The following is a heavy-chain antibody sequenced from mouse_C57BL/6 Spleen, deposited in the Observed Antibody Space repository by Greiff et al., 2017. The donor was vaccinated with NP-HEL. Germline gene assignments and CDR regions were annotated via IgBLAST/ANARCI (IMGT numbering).Heavy chain of an antibody. CDR2: ISYDGSN. Sequence: EVQLQQSGPGLVKPSQSLSLTCSVTGYSITSGYYWNWIRQFPGNKLEWMGYISYDGSNNYNPSLKNRISITRDTSKNQFFLKLNSVTTEDTATYYCARPYELVWYFDVWGTGTTVTVSS. V-gene: IGHV3-6*01. J-gene: IGHJ1*03. D-gene: IGHD4-1*01. CDR3: ARPYELVWYFDV. CDR1: GYSITSGYY.